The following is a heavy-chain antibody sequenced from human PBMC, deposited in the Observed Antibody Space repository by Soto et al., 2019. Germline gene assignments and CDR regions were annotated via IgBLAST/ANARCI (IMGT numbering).Heavy chain of an antibody. V-gene: IGHV1-2*02. Sequence: ASVKVSFKASGYTFTGYYMHWVRQAPGQGLEWMGWINPNSGGTNYAQKFQGRVTMTRDTSISTAYMELSRLRSDDTAVYYCARARSGGYSYGPYFDYWGQGTLVTVSS. J-gene: IGHJ4*02. CDR1: GYTFTGYY. CDR2: INPNSGGT. D-gene: IGHD5-18*01. CDR3: ARARSGGYSYGPYFDY.